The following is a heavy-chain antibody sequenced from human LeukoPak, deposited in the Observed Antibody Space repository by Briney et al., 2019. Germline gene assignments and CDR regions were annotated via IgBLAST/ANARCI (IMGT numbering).Heavy chain of an antibody. D-gene: IGHD7-27*01. CDR2: ISSSNTYI. J-gene: IGHJ4*02. Sequence: PGGSLRLSCAASGFTFSSYSMNWVRQAPGKGVEWVSSISSSNTYIYYAESVKGRFTISRDNAKNSLYLQMNSLRAEDTAVYYCARDPLGRAADYWGQGSLVTVSS. CDR1: GFTFSSYS. CDR3: ARDPLGRAADY. V-gene: IGHV3-21*01.